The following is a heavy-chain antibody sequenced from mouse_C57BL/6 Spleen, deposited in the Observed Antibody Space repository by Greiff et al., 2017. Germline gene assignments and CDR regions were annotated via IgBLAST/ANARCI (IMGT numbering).Heavy chain of an antibody. V-gene: IGHV1-81*01. J-gene: IGHJ2*01. CDR1: GYTFTSYG. D-gene: IGHD4-1*01. Sequence: QVQLQQSGAELARPGASVTLSCKASGYTFTSYGISWVKQRPGQGLEWIGEIYPRSGNTYYNEKFKGKATLTADKSSSTAYMELRSLTSEDSAVYFCARGGWDVRNFDDWGQGATLTVAS. CDR2: IYPRSGNT. CDR3: ARGGWDVRNFDD.